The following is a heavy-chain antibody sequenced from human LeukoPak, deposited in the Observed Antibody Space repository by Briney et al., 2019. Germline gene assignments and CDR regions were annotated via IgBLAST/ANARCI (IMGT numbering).Heavy chain of an antibody. CDR1: GFTFSDYY. Sequence: GGSLRLSCAASGFTFSDYYMNWIRQAPGKGLEWVSYITSSGSTIYYADSVKGRFTISRDNAKNSLYLQVNSLRAEDTAVYYCARTRSDGGDYVIYWGQGTLVTVSS. V-gene: IGHV3-11*01. J-gene: IGHJ4*02. CDR3: ARTRSDGGDYVIY. D-gene: IGHD4-17*01. CDR2: ITSSGSTI.